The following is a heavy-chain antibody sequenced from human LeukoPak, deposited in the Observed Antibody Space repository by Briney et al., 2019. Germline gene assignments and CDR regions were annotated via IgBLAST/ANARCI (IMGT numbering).Heavy chain of an antibody. CDR3: ARDRGAASFDY. CDR2: LYHSGST. Sequence: SSETLSLTCAVSGNSISSGYFWGWIRQPPGKGLEWIGSLYHSGSTHYNPSLKSRVTISGVTSKNQFSLNLNSVTAADTAVYYCARDRGAASFDYWGQGTLVTVSS. D-gene: IGHD1-26*01. J-gene: IGHJ4*02. CDR1: GNSISSGYF. V-gene: IGHV4-38-2*02.